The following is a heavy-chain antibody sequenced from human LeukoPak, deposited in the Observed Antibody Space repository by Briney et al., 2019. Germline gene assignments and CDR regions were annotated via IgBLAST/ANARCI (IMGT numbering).Heavy chain of an antibody. J-gene: IGHJ4*02. Sequence: LSLTCAVYGGSFSGYYWSWIRQAPGKGLEWVAVISYDGSNKYYADSVKGRFTISRDNSKNTLYLQMNSLRAEDTAVYYCASPSPNYDFWSGPGNYWGQGTLVTVSS. CDR1: GGSFSGYY. V-gene: IGHV3-30*03. D-gene: IGHD3-3*01. CDR2: ISYDGSNK. CDR3: ASPSPNYDFWSGPGNY.